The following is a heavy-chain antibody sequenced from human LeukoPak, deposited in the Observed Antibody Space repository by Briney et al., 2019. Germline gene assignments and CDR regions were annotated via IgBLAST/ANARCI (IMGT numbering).Heavy chain of an antibody. D-gene: IGHD4-17*01. CDR1: GYNFRSHW. V-gene: IGHV5-51*01. CDR2: IYPGDSET. Sequence: GESLKISCKGSGYNFRSHWIVWVRQMPGKGLEWMGIIYPGDSETRYNPSFQGQVTISVDNSISTAYLQWSSLRASDSAMYYCAGGNDYANNWGQGTLVTVSS. J-gene: IGHJ4*02. CDR3: AGGNDYANN.